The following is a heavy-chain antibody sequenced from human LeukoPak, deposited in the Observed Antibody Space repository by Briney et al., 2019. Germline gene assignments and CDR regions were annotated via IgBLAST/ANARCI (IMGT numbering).Heavy chain of an antibody. D-gene: IGHD6-13*01. J-gene: IGHJ4*02. CDR2: INPNSGGT. V-gene: IGHV1-2*02. CDR3: ARGVEYNSSNPYYFDY. CDR1: GYTFTDYY. Sequence: ASVKVSCKASGYTFTDYYMHWVRQAPGQGLEWMGWINPNSGGTNYAQKFQGRVTMTRDTSISTAYMELSRLRSDDTAVYYCARGVEYNSSNPYYFDYWGQGTLVTVSS.